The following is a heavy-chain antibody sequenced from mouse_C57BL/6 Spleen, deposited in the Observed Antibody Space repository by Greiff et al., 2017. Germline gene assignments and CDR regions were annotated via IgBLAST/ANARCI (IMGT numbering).Heavy chain of an antibody. CDR2: ISSGGDYI. V-gene: IGHV5-9-1*02. J-gene: IGHJ1*03. CDR3: TREGGHYYGSSYRYFDV. Sequence: DVHLVESGEGLVKPGGSLKLSCAASGFTFSSYAMSWVRQTPEKRLEWVAYISSGGDYIYSADTVQGRFTISRDNARNTLYLQMSSLKSEDTAMDYCTREGGHYYGSSYRYFDVWGTGTTVTVSS. D-gene: IGHD1-1*01. CDR1: GFTFSSYA.